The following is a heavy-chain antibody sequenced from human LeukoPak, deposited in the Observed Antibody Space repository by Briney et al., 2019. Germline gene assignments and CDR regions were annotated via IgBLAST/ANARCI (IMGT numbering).Heavy chain of an antibody. D-gene: IGHD4/OR15-4a*01. CDR1: GFTFSGSA. CDR2: IRSKANNYAT. J-gene: IGHJ3*02. Sequence: PGGSLRLSCAASGFTFSGSAMHWVRQASGKGLEWVGRIRSKANNYATAYAASVKGRFTISRDDSKNTAYLQMNSLKTEDTAVYYCSTRVPNAFDIWGQGRMVTVSS. CDR3: STRVPNAFDI. V-gene: IGHV3-73*01.